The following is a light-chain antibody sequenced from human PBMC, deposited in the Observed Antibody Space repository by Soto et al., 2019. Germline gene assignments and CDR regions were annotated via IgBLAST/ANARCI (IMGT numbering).Light chain of an antibody. V-gene: IGKV3-11*01. CDR3: QQCSKLSLT. CDR1: QSVSSY. J-gene: IGKJ4*01. Sequence: EIVLTQSPATLSLSPGERATLSCRASQSVSSYLAWYQQKPGQAPRLLIYDASNRANGIPARFSGSGSGTDFTLTISSLEPEDFVVYYCQQCSKLSLTFGGGTKVEIK. CDR2: DAS.